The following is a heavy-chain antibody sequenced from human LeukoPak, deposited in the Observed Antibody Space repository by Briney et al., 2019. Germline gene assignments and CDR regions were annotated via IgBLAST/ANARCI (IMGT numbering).Heavy chain of an antibody. J-gene: IGHJ4*02. CDR3: ARLHSSSWYPFDY. CDR2: INHSGST. D-gene: IGHD6-13*01. V-gene: IGHV4-34*01. CDR1: GASFSDYY. Sequence: SETLSLTCAVYGASFSDYYWSWIRQPPGKGLEWIGEINHSGSTNYNPSLKSRVTISVDTSKNQFSLKLSSVTAADTAVYYCARLHSSSWYPFDYWGQGTLVTVSS.